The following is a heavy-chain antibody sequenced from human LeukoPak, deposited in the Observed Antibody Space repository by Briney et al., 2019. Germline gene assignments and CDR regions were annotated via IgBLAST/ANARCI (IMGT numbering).Heavy chain of an antibody. J-gene: IGHJ4*02. CDR1: GFTVSSNS. D-gene: IGHD1-26*01. V-gene: IGHV3-53*01. Sequence: GGSLRLSCTVSGFTVSSNSMSWVRQAPGKGLEWVSFIYSDNTHYSDSVKGRFTISRDNSKNTLYLQMNSLRAEDTAVYYCAREPSQWELDYWGQGTLVTVSS. CDR2: IYSDNT. CDR3: AREPSQWELDY.